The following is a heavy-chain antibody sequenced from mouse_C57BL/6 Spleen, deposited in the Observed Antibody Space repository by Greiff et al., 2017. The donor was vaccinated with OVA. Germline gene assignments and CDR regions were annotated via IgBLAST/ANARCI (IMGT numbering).Heavy chain of an antibody. J-gene: IGHJ4*01. Sequence: QVQLQQPGAELVMPGASVKLSCKASGYTFTSYWMHWVKQRPGQGLEWIGEIDPSDSYTNYNQKFKGKSTLTVDKSSSTAYMQLSSLTSEDSAVYYCATTVVDAMDYWGQGTSVTVSS. V-gene: IGHV1-69*01. CDR2: IDPSDSYT. CDR3: ATTVVDAMDY. CDR1: GYTFTSYW. D-gene: IGHD1-1*01.